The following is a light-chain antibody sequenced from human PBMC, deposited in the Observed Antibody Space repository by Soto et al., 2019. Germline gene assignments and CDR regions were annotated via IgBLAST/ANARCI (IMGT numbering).Light chain of an antibody. CDR3: CSYAGSSISWV. CDR1: SSDVGSYNL. V-gene: IGLV2-23*02. J-gene: IGLJ3*02. Sequence: QSALTQPASVSGSPGQSITISCTGTSSDVGSYNLVSWYQQHPGKVPKIMIYEVSKRPSGVSNRFSGSKSGNTASLTISGLQAEDEADYYCCSYAGSSISWVCGGGTKVTVL. CDR2: EVS.